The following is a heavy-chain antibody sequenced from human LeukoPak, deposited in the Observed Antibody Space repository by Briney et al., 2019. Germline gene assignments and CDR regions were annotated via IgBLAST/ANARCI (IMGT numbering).Heavy chain of an antibody. CDR1: GFTFSDHY. CDR3: ARGPTVTFNYHYGMDV. D-gene: IGHD4-17*01. J-gene: IGHJ6*02. V-gene: IGHV3-72*01. CDR2: TRTKAKDYTT. Sequence: GGSLRLSCATSGFTFSDHYMDWVRQAPGKGLEWVARTRTKAKDYTTEYAASVKGRFTVSRDESMNSLYLQMNSLETEDTAVYYCARGPTVTFNYHYGMDVWGQGTTVTVS.